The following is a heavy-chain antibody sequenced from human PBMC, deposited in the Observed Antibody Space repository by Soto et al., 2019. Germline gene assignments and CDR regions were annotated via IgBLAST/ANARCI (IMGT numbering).Heavy chain of an antibody. CDR2: ISTSSSYI. CDR3: ARADTAMFFGPRWFDP. D-gene: IGHD5-18*01. CDR1: GFTFSSYS. J-gene: IGHJ5*02. Sequence: PGGSLRLSCAASGFTFSSYSMNWLRQAPAKGLEWVSSISTSSSYIYYADSVKGRFTISRDNAKNSLYLQMTSLRAEDTAVYYCARADTAMFFGPRWFDPWGQGTLVTVSS. V-gene: IGHV3-21*01.